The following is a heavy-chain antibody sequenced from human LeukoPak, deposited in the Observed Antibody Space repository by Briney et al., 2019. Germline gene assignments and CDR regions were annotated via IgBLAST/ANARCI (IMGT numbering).Heavy chain of an antibody. CDR1: GYTFTSSG. J-gene: IGHJ4*02. CDR2: IIPNSGGA. Sequence: GASVKVSCKASGYTFTSSGISWVRQAPGQGLEWMGWIIPNSGGANYAQKFRGRVTMTMDTSINTAYMELSSLRSDDTAVYYCARGGKSELGTCDFWGQGTLVTVSA. D-gene: IGHD7-27*01. V-gene: IGHV1-2*02. CDR3: ARGGKSELGTCDF.